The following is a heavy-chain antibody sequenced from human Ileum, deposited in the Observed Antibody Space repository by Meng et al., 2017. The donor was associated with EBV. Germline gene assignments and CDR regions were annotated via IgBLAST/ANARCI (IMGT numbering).Heavy chain of an antibody. CDR1: GGSFSGYY. Sequence: VQLQRCGAGLLNPSETLSLTCAVYGGSFSGYYWTWIRQPPGKGLEWIGEINHSGSTNYNPSLKSRVTISVDKNQFSLKLSSVTAADTAVYYCARGFYTYGSSCFDYWGQGTLVTVSS. D-gene: IGHD6-13*01. J-gene: IGHJ4*02. V-gene: IGHV4-34*01. CDR2: INHSGST. CDR3: ARGFYTYGSSCFDY.